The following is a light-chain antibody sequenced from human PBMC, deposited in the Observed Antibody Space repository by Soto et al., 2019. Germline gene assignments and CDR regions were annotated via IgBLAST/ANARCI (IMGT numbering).Light chain of an antibody. CDR1: QDISNY. Sequence: DIQMTQSPSSLSASVGDRVTVTCQASQDISNYLHWYQQKPGKAPKLLIYDAFNLEAGVPSRFSGSGSGTDFTFTISSLQPADIGTYYCQQYDNPPLTFGQGTRLAIK. V-gene: IGKV1-33*01. J-gene: IGKJ5*01. CDR3: QQYDNPPLT. CDR2: DAF.